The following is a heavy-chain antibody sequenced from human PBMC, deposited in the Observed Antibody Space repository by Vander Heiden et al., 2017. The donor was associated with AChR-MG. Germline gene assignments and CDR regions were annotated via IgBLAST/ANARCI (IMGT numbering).Heavy chain of an antibody. CDR2: INPNSGGT. CDR3: ARAERRGGYCSGGTCYRSVWYFDL. Sequence: QVQLVQSGAEVKKPGASVKVSCKAPGYTLTGNYMHWARQAPGKGLEWMGWINPNSGGTNYAQKFQGRVTMTRDTSISTAYMELSRLRSDDTAVYYCARAERRGGYCSGGTCYRSVWYFDLWGRGTLVTVSS. D-gene: IGHD2-15*01. CDR1: GYTLTGNY. J-gene: IGHJ2*01. V-gene: IGHV1-2*02.